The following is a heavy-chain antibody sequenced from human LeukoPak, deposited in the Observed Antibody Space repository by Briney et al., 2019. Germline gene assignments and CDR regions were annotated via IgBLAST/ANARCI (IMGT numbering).Heavy chain of an antibody. V-gene: IGHV3-23*01. CDR2: ISSNGGST. J-gene: IGHJ4*02. Sequence: GGSLRLSCAASGFTFGSYMMTWVRQAPGRGLEWVSTISSNGGSTYYADSVKGRFTISRDNSKNTLYLQMSSLRAEDTAVYYCARYCSGASCYSGVDYWGQGTLVPVPS. CDR3: ARYCSGASCYSGVDY. D-gene: IGHD2-15*01. CDR1: GFTFGSYM.